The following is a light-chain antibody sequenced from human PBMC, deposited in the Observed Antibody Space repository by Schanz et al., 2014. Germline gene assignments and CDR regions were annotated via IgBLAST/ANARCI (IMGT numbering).Light chain of an antibody. Sequence: QSALTQPPSVSGSPGQSVTISCTGTSGDVGSYNRVSWYQQPPGTAPKLMIYEVNNRPSGVPDRFSGSKSGSTASLTISGLQAEDEADYYCTTYTNTVVFGGGTKLTVL. J-gene: IGLJ2*01. V-gene: IGLV2-18*02. CDR3: TTYTNTVV. CDR1: SGDVGSYNR. CDR2: EVN.